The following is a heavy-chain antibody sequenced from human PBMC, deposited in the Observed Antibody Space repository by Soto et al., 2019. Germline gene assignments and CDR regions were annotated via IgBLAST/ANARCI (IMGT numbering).Heavy chain of an antibody. CDR3: TKVSPQWLVHDY. D-gene: IGHD6-19*01. CDR1: GFTVSGDY. J-gene: IGHJ4*02. Sequence: GGSLRRSXAASGFTVSGDYVSWVRQAPGTGLECVSVIHFGGNTYYADSGKGRFTVSRDNSKNTLYLQMNSLRVEDTAIYFCTKVSPQWLVHDYWGQGTLVTVSS. CDR2: IHFGGNT. V-gene: IGHV3-53*01.